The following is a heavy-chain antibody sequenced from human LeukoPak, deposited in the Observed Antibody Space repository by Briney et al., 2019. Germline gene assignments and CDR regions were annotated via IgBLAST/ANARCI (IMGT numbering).Heavy chain of an antibody. CDR2: INHSGST. V-gene: IGHV4-34*01. J-gene: IGHJ4*02. CDR1: GGSFSGYY. D-gene: IGHD6-13*01. CDR3: ARGSDTAAGLY. Sequence: SETLSLTCAVYGGSFSGYYWSWIRQPPGKRLEWIGEINHSGSTNYNPSLKSRVSISVDSSKNQFSLKVSSVTAADTAVYYCARGSDTAAGLYWGQGTLVTVSS.